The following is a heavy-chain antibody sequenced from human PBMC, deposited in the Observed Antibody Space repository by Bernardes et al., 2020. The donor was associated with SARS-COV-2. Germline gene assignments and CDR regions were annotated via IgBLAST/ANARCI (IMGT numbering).Heavy chain of an antibody. Sequence: SVKVSCKASGGTFKNYAITWVRQAPGQGLEWMGGIIPMFGVANYAQKFRGRATISADGSTNTAYLDLTSLRFEDTALYYCVRGEGGRWSGGRSGVAYYYNMDVWGQGTTVTVSS. CDR1: GGTFKNYA. D-gene: IGHD3-3*01. V-gene: IGHV1-69*13. J-gene: IGHJ6*02. CDR3: VRGEGGRWSGGRSGVAYYYNMDV. CDR2: IIPMFGVA.